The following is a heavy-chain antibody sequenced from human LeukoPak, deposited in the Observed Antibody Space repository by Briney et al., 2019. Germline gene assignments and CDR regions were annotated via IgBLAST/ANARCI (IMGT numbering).Heavy chain of an antibody. V-gene: IGHV3-30*15. J-gene: IGHJ4*02. D-gene: IGHD3-22*01. Sequence: GGSLRLSCAASGSIFSSYAMHWVRQAPGKGLEWVAVISYDGSNEYYADSVKGRFTISRDNSKNTLYLQMSSLRAEDTAMYYCVRGGDYYDSSGYHFDYWGQGTLVTVSS. CDR3: VRGGDYYDSSGYHFDY. CDR1: GSIFSSYA. CDR2: ISYDGSNE.